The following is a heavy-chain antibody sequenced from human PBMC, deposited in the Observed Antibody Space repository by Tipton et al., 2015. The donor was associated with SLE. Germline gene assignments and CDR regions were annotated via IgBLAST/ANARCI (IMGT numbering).Heavy chain of an antibody. Sequence: LRLSCAVSGYSISSGYYWGWIRQPPGKGLEWIGEINHSGSTNYNPSLKSRVTISVDTSKNQFSLKLSSVTAADTAVYYCARRGGIAVADWGQGTLVTVSS. V-gene: IGHV4-38-2*01. CDR1: GYSISSGYY. D-gene: IGHD6-19*01. CDR2: INHSGST. CDR3: ARRGGIAVAD. J-gene: IGHJ4*02.